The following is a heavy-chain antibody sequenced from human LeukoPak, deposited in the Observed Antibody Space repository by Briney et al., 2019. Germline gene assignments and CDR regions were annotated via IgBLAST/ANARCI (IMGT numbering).Heavy chain of an antibody. Sequence: SETLSLTCSVSGGSISSSSHYWDWIRQPPGEGLEWIGSINYSGSTYYNPSLKSRVTISVDTSKNQFSLKLISVTAADTAVYYCAREDTGGLDYWGQGILVTVSP. CDR3: AREDTGGLDY. CDR2: INYSGST. D-gene: IGHD2-8*02. CDR1: GGSISSSSHY. J-gene: IGHJ4*02. V-gene: IGHV4-39*07.